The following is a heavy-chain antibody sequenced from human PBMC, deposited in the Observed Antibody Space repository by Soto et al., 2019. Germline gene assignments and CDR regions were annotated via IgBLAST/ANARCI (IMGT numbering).Heavy chain of an antibody. CDR3: ARVRVPYRRQWLAHDAFDI. D-gene: IGHD6-19*01. CDR1: GYTFTVYY. CDR2: INPNSGGT. Sequence: GASVNVSCKASGYTFTVYYMHCVRQAPGQGLEWMGWINPNSGGTNYAQKFQGWVTMTRDTSISTAYMELSRLRSDDTAVYYCARVRVPYRRQWLAHDAFDIWGQGTMVTVSS. J-gene: IGHJ3*02. V-gene: IGHV1-2*04.